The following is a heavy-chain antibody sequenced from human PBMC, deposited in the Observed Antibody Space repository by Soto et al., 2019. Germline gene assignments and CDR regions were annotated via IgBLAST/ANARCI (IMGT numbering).Heavy chain of an antibody. Sequence: SETLSLTCTVSGGSITGYYWSWIRQPPGKGLEWIGYVYFSGSTKYSPSLKSRVTISVDTSKNQFSLKLSSVTAADTAVYYCARLWFGEFYFDYWGQGTLVTVSS. D-gene: IGHD3-10*01. CDR1: GGSITGYY. V-gene: IGHV4-59*12. CDR2: VYFSGST. J-gene: IGHJ4*02. CDR3: ARLWFGEFYFDY.